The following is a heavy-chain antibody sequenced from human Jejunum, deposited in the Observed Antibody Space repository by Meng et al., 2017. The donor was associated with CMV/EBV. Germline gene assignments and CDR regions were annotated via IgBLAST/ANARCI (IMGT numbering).Heavy chain of an antibody. CDR2: INAGTGNT. CDR3: ARITLRDSYPLFEY. CDR1: GYTFTTYA. D-gene: IGHD2-15*01. V-gene: IGHV1-3*01. Sequence: SGYTFTTYAFHWVRLAPGQSLEWMGWINAGTGNTRYSQNFQGRLTITSDTSANTVYMELSRLRSADTAVYFCARITLRDSYPLFEYWGQGTLVTVSS. J-gene: IGHJ4*02.